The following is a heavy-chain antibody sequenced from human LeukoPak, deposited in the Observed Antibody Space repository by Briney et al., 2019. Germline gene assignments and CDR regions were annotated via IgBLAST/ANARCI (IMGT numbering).Heavy chain of an antibody. V-gene: IGHV3-23*01. CDR3: AKDESNGPFDY. CDR1: GFTFSSYA. D-gene: IGHD2-8*01. CDR2: ISGSGGST. J-gene: IGHJ4*02. Sequence: GGSLSLSCAASGFTFSSYAMSWVRQAPGKGLEWVSAISGSGGSTYYADSVKGRFTISRDNSKNTLFLQMNSLRAEDTAIYYCAKDESNGPFDYWGQGTLVTVSS.